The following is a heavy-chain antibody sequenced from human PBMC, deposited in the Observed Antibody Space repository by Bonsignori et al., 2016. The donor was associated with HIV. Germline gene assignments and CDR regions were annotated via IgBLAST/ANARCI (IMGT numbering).Heavy chain of an antibody. D-gene: IGHD5-18*01. CDR3: AKDLDTAMVYYFDY. V-gene: IGHV3-33*06. CDR2: IWYDGSNK. J-gene: IGHJ4*02. Sequence: VRQAPGKGLEWVAVIWYDGSNKYYADSVKGRFTISRDNSKNTLYLQMNSLRAEDTAVYYCAKDLDTAMVYYFDYWGQGTLVTVSS.